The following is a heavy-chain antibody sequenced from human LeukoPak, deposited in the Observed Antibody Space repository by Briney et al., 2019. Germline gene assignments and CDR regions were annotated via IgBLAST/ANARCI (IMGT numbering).Heavy chain of an antibody. J-gene: IGHJ4*02. CDR3: ARDGNYGGNFGALDY. Sequence: GASVKVSCKASGYTLTSYYMHWVRQAPGQGLEWMGIINPSGGSTSYAQKFQGRVTMTRDTSTSTVYMELSSLRAEDTAVYYCARDGNYGGNFGALDYWGQGTLVTVSS. CDR2: INPSGGST. D-gene: IGHD4-23*01. CDR1: GYTLTSYY. V-gene: IGHV1-46*01.